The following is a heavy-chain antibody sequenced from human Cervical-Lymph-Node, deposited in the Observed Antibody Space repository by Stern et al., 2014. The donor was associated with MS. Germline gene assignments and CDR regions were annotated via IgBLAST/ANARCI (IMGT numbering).Heavy chain of an antibody. V-gene: IGHV3-33*01. D-gene: IGHD1-7*01. CDR1: GFPFSNYG. CDR3: ARGNWNYEGMGY. Sequence: VQLVESGGGVVQPGRSLRLSCAASGFPFSNYGMPWVRQAPGQGLEWLAVIWYDGNKKYYADSVKGRFTISRDNSKNTLFLQMSSLTAEDTALYYCARGNWNYEGMGYWGQGTLVTVSS. J-gene: IGHJ4*02. CDR2: IWYDGNKK.